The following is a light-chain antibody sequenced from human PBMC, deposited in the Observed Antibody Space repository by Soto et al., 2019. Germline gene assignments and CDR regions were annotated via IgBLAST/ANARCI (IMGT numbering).Light chain of an antibody. V-gene: IGKV1-5*03. J-gene: IGKJ1*01. CDR3: QQYSTYTPRT. CDR1: QSISIW. CDR2: KAS. Sequence: DIQMNQSPSTLSASVGDRVTITCRASQSISIWLAWYQQKPGKAPKILIYKASSLESGVPSRFGGSGSGTEFTLTISSLQPDDFATYYCQQYSTYTPRTFGQGTKVDI.